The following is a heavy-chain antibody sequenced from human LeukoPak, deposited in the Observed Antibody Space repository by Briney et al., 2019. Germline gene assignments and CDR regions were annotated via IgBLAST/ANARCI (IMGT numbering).Heavy chain of an antibody. Sequence: GGSLRLSCAASGFTFSSYAMHWVRQAPGKGLEWVAVISYDGSNKYYADSVKGRFTISRDNSKNTLYLQMNSLRAEDTAVYYCARDSVYGSGSYTLDYWGQGTLVTVSS. CDR3: ARDSVYGSGSYTLDY. J-gene: IGHJ4*02. D-gene: IGHD3-10*01. CDR2: ISYDGSNK. CDR1: GFTFSSYA. V-gene: IGHV3-30*04.